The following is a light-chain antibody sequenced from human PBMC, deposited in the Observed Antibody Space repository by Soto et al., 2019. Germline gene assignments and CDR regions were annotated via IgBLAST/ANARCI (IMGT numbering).Light chain of an antibody. CDR2: DVR. CDR3: SLCTTRSTLCDV. CDR1: SSDVGGYNF. V-gene: IGLV2-14*01. J-gene: IGLJ1*01. Sequence: QSALTQAASVSGSPGQSITISCTGTSSDVGGYNFVSWYQQHPGKAPKLIIYDVRNPRSGVSNRCAGSKSGNTASMTMSGVQAEDEADYCCSLCTTRSTLCDVFGSAPKVTVL.